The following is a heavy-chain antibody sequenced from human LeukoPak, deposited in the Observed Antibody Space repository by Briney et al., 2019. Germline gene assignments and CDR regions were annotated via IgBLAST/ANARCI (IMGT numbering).Heavy chain of an antibody. CDR1: GYTFTGYY. J-gene: IGHJ4*02. V-gene: IGHV1-2*02. CDR2: INPNSGGT. D-gene: IGHD1-26*01. CDR3: ARGADRYSGSYAY. Sequence: ASVKVSCKASGYTFTGYYMHWLRQAPGQGLEWMGWINPNSGGTNYAQKFQGRVTMTRDTSISTAYVELSRLRSDDTAVYYCARGADRYSGSYAYWGQGTLVTVSS.